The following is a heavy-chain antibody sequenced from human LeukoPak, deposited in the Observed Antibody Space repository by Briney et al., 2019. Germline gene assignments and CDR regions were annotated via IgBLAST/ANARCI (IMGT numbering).Heavy chain of an antibody. Sequence: EASVKVPCKASGYTFTSYGISWVRQAPGQGLEWMGWISAYNGNTNYAQKLQGRVTMTTDTSTSTAYMELRSLRSDDTAVYYCARSALRFGGNYFDYWGQGTLVTVSS. CDR3: ARSALRFGGNYFDY. J-gene: IGHJ4*02. CDR2: ISAYNGNT. V-gene: IGHV1-18*01. CDR1: GYTFTSYG. D-gene: IGHD3-10*01.